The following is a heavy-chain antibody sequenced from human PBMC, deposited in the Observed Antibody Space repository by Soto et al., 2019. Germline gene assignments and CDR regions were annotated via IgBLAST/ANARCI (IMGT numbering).Heavy chain of an antibody. CDR1: GFTFSSYS. D-gene: IGHD4-17*01. V-gene: IGHV3-48*01. J-gene: IGHJ6*03. CDR3: ARETVTTSYYYMDV. CDR2: ISSSSSTI. Sequence: GGYLRLSGAASGFTFSSYSMNWVRQAPGKGLEWVSYISSSSSTIYYADSVKGRFTISRDNAKNSLYLQMDSLRAEDTAVYYCARETVTTSYYYMDVWGKGTTVTVSS.